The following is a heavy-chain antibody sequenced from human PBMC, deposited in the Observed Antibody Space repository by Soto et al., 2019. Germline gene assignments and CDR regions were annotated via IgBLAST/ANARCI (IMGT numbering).Heavy chain of an antibody. D-gene: IGHD3-22*01. CDR2: INHSGST. J-gene: IGHJ4*02. CDR1: GGSFSGYY. Sequence: SETLSLTCAVYGGSFSGYYWSWIRQPPGKGLEWIGEINHSGSTNYNPSLKSRVTISVDTSKSQFSLKLSSVTAADTAVYYCARFKGKIVVVRGNYYFDYWGQGTLVTVSS. V-gene: IGHV4-34*01. CDR3: ARFKGKIVVVRGNYYFDY.